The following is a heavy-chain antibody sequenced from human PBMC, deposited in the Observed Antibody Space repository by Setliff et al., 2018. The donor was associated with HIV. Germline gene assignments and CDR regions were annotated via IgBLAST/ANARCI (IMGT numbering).Heavy chain of an antibody. CDR3: AGDSGYPSNWFDP. CDR1: GGSISRDSFY. Sequence: SETLSLTCTVSGGSISRDSFYWGWFRQPPGEGLEWIGSIYYSGTTYYAPSLETRLTISVDTSTSQFSLKLTSVTAADTAMYFCAGDSGYPSNWFDPWGQGILVTSPQ. CDR2: IYYSGTT. V-gene: IGHV4-39*02. D-gene: IGHD3-22*01. J-gene: IGHJ5*02.